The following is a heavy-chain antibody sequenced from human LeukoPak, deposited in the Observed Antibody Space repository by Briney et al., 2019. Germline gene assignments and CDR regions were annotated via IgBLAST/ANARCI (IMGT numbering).Heavy chain of an antibody. D-gene: IGHD7-27*01. CDR2: IYYSGST. CDR1: GGSTSSGDYY. Sequence: SETLSLTCTVSGGSTSSGDYYWSWIRQPPGKGLEWIGYIYYSGSTYYNPSLKSRVTISVDTSKNQFSLKLSSVTAADTAVYYCARGVFDGIWGIYPQATNWFDPWGQGTLVTVSS. J-gene: IGHJ5*02. V-gene: IGHV4-30-4*01. CDR3: ARGVFDGIWGIYPQATNWFDP.